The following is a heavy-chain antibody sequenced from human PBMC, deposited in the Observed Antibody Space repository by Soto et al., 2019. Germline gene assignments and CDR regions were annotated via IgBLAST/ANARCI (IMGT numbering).Heavy chain of an antibody. CDR1: GGSISSSSYY. V-gene: IGHV4-39*01. D-gene: IGHD5-18*01. CDR3: ARLSLIQLWLYYFDY. CDR2: IYYSGST. Sequence: PSETLSLTCTFSGGSISSSSYYWGWIRQPPGKGLEWIGSIYYSGSTYYNPSLKSRVTISVDTSKNQFSLKLSSVTAADTAVYYCARLSLIQLWLYYFDYWGQGTLVTVSS. J-gene: IGHJ4*02.